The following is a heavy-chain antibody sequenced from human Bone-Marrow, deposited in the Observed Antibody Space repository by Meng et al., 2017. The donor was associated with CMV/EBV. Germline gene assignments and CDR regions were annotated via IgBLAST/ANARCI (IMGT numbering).Heavy chain of an antibody. V-gene: IGHV1-2*02. CDR2: INPNSGGT. D-gene: IGHD6-19*01. J-gene: IGHJ4*02. CDR1: GYTFTGYY. CDR3: ARDAGTIAVSGIGDY. Sequence: ASVKVSCKASGYTFTGYYMHWVRQAPGQGLEWMGWINPNSGGTNYAQKFQGRVTMTRDTSISTAYMELSRLRSDDTAVYYWARDAGTIAVSGIGDYWGQGTLVTVSS.